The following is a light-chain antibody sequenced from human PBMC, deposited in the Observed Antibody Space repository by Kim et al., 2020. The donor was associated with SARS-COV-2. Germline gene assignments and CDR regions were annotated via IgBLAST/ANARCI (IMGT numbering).Light chain of an antibody. V-gene: IGLV2-14*01. J-gene: IGLJ1*01. CDR3: CSYTTSSTYV. Sequence: QSALTQPASVSGSPGQSITISCTGTSSDVGRYIYVSWYQQHPGKAPKAIIYEVNKRPSGISNRFSGSKSGNTASLTISGLQADDEADYFCCSYTTSSTYVFGTGTEVTVL. CDR1: SSDVGRYIY. CDR2: EVN.